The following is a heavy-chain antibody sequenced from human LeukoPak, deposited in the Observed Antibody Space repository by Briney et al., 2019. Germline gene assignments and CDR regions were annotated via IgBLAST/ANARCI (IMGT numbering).Heavy chain of an antibody. V-gene: IGHV3-21*01. Sequence: KSGGSLRLSCAASGFTFSSYSMNWVRQAPGKGLEWVSSISSSSSYIYYADSVKGRFTISRDNAKNSLYLQMNSLRAEDTAVYYCARYGGWSDIFRPLDYWGQGTLVTVSS. D-gene: IGHD4-23*01. CDR2: ISSSSSYI. CDR1: GFTFSSYS. J-gene: IGHJ4*02. CDR3: ARYGGWSDIFRPLDY.